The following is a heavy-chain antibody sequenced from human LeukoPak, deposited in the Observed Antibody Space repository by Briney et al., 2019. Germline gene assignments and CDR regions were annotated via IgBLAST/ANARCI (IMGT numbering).Heavy chain of an antibody. V-gene: IGHV1-3*01. CDR2: INAGNGNT. D-gene: IGHD3-3*01. CDR1: GYTFTSYA. Sequence: ASVKVSCKASGYTFTSYAMHWVRQAPGQRLEWMGWINAGNGNTKYSQKFQGRVTITRDTCASTAYMELSSLRSEDTAVYYCARVKGDFWSGDQPFDYWGQGTLVTVSS. J-gene: IGHJ4*02. CDR3: ARVKGDFWSGDQPFDY.